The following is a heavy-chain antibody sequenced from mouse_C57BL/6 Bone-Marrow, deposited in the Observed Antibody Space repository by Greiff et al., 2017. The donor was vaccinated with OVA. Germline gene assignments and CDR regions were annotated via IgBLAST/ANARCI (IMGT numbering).Heavy chain of an antibody. Sequence: QVQLQQSGAELVRPGASVKLSCKASGYTFTDYYINWVKQRPGQGLEWIARIYPGSGNTYYNEKFKGTATLTAEKSSSTAYMQLSSLTSEDSAVYFCARPGYSNYGYAMDYWGQGTSVTVSS. CDR3: ARPGYSNYGYAMDY. D-gene: IGHD2-5*01. CDR2: IYPGSGNT. CDR1: GYTFTDYY. J-gene: IGHJ4*01. V-gene: IGHV1-76*01.